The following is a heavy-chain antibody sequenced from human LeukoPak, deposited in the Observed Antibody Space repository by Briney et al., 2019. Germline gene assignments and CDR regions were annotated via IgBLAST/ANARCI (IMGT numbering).Heavy chain of an antibody. Sequence: SETLSLTCTVSGDSISSSSYYWGWIRQPPGKGLEWIVNIYYSGRTYYSPSLKSRLTISVDTSKNQFSLKLTSVTAADTAVYYCARVHDLGYCTSTTCYGGYYFDYWGQGTLVTVSS. CDR1: GDSISSSSYY. V-gene: IGHV4-39*07. J-gene: IGHJ4*02. CDR3: ARVHDLGYCTSTTCYGGYYFDY. CDR2: IYYSGRT. D-gene: IGHD2-2*01.